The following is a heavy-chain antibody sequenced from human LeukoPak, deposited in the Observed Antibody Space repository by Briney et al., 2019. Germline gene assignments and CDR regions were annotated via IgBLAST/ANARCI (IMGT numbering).Heavy chain of an antibody. CDR1: GFTVSNNY. D-gene: IGHD1-1*01. CDR2: IFAGVGT. J-gene: IGHJ4*02. Sequence: GGSLRLSCAASGFTVSNNYMTWVRQGPGKGLEWVSIIFAGVGTYYADSVRGRFTISRDNSKNTLYLQMNSLEAEDAAVYYCARGDRGTGQHFDYWGQGTLVTVS. CDR3: ARGDRGTGQHFDY. V-gene: IGHV3-53*01.